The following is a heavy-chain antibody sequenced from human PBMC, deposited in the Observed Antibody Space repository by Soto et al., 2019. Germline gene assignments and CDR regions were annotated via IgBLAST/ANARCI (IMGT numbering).Heavy chain of an antibody. CDR2: INPNSGGT. V-gene: IGHV1-2*04. J-gene: IGHJ5*02. CDR1: GYTFTGYY. D-gene: IGHD2-2*01. CDR3: ARAHRPLYCSSTSCYLVSWFDP. Sequence: GASVKVSCKASGYTFTGYYMHWVRQAPGQGLEWMGWINPNSGGTNYAQKFQGWVTMTRDTSISTAYMELSRLRSDDTAVYYCARAHRPLYCSSTSCYLVSWFDPWGQGTLVTVSS.